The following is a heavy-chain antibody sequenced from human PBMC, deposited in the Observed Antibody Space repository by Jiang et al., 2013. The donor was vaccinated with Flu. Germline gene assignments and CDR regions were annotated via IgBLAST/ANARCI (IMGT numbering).Heavy chain of an antibody. CDR1: GFTFSSYA. D-gene: IGHD3-22*01. Sequence: QLLESGGGLVQPGGPVRLSCAASGFTFSSYAMSWVRQAPGKGLEWVSAISGSGGSTYYADSVKGRFTISRDNSKNTLYLQMNSLRAEDTAVYYCAKDRAMIVVELHFDYWGQGTLVTVSS. CDR2: ISGSGGST. V-gene: IGHV3-23*01. J-gene: IGHJ4*02. CDR3: AKDRAMIVVELHFDY.